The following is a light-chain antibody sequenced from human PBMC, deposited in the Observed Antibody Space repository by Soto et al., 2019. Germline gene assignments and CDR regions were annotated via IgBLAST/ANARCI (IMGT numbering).Light chain of an antibody. Sequence: QSALTQPASVSGSPGQSITISCTGTSSDVGGYNYVSWYQQHPGKAPKLMIYEVSNRPSGVSNRFSGSKSGNTASLTISGLRAEDEGDYYCSSYTSSSTPNVFGPGTQLTVL. V-gene: IGLV2-14*01. CDR1: SSDVGGYNY. J-gene: IGLJ1*01. CDR2: EVS. CDR3: SSYTSSSTPNV.